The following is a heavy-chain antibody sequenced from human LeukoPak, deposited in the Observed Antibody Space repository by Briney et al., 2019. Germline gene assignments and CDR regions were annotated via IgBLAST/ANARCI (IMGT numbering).Heavy chain of an antibody. D-gene: IGHD3-10*01. Sequence: PSETLSLTCTVSGGSISSSSYYWSWIRQPPGKGLEWIGYIYYSGSTNYNPSLKSRVTISVDTSKNQFSLKLSSVTAADTAVYYCARRVGELMWWSSFGIWGQGTMVTVSS. J-gene: IGHJ3*02. CDR2: IYYSGST. V-gene: IGHV4-61*05. CDR3: ARRVGELMWWSSFGI. CDR1: GGSISSSSYY.